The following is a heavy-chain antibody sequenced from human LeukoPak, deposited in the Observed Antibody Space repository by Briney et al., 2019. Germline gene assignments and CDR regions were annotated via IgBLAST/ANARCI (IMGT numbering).Heavy chain of an antibody. CDR3: ARDRSSLYSSSWYVNWFDP. D-gene: IGHD6-13*01. V-gene: IGHV3-30*03. J-gene: IGHJ5*02. CDR2: ISYDGSNK. Sequence: PGGSLRLSCAASGFTFSSYSMNWVRQAPGKGLEWVAVISYDGSNKYYADSVKGRFTISRDNSKNTLYLQMNSLRAEDTAVYYCARDRSSLYSSSWYVNWFDPWGQGTLVTVSS. CDR1: GFTFSSYS.